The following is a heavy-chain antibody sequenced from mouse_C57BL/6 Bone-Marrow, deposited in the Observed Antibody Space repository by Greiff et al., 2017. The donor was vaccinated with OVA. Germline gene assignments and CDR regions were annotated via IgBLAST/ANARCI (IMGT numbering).Heavy chain of an antibody. CDR1: GYTFTDYE. Sequence: ESGAELVRPGASVTLSCKASGYTFTDYEMHWVKQTPVHGLEWIGAIDPETGGTAYNQKFKGKAILTADKSSSTAYMELRSLTSEDSAVYYCTSTYGSSPDVWGKGTTVTVSS. J-gene: IGHJ1*03. CDR2: IDPETGGT. V-gene: IGHV1-15*01. D-gene: IGHD1-1*01. CDR3: TSTYGSSPDV.